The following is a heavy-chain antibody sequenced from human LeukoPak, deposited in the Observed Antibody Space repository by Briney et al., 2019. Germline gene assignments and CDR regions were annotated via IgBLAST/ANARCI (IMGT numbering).Heavy chain of an antibody. V-gene: IGHV3-30*02. D-gene: IGHD7-27*01. CDR2: IRYDGSNK. Sequence: GGSLRLSCAASGFTLSSYGMHWVRQAPGKGLEWVAFIRYDGSNKYYADSVKGQFTISRDNSKNTLYLQMNGLRAEDTAVYYCAKDNGGALEYDYWGQGTLVTVSS. CDR1: GFTLSSYG. J-gene: IGHJ4*02. CDR3: AKDNGGALEYDY.